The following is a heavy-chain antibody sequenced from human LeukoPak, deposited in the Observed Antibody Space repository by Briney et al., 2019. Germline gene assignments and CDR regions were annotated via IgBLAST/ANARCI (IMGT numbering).Heavy chain of an antibody. CDR1: GFTFSSYT. J-gene: IGHJ4*02. V-gene: IGHV3-48*01. CDR2: ISSGSTTI. Sequence: PGGSLRLSCAASGFTFSSYTMNWVRQAPGKGLEWVSYISSGSTTIYYADSVKGRFTISRDNSKNTLYLQMNSLRAEDTAVYYCAKDLPYGDYALDYWGQGTLVTVSS. CDR3: AKDLPYGDYALDY. D-gene: IGHD4-17*01.